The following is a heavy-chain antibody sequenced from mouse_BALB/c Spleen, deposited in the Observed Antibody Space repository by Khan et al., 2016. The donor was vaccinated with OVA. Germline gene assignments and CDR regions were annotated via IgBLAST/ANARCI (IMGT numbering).Heavy chain of an antibody. CDR2: ISYSGVT. CDR3: ARGNYYGYYFDY. V-gene: IGHV3-2*02. CDR1: GYSITSGYA. J-gene: IGHJ2*01. Sequence: VQLKESGPGLVKPSQSLSLTCTVTGYSITSGYAWNWIRQFPGNKLEWMGYISYSGVTSYTPSLKSRISITRDTSKNQFFLQLNSGTTEDTATYYCARGNYYGYYFDYGGQGTTLTVSS. D-gene: IGHD1-1*01.